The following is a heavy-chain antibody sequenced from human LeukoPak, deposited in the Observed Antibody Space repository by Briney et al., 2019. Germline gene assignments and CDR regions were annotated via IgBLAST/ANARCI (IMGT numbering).Heavy chain of an antibody. CDR1: GFTFSSYA. D-gene: IGHD6-19*01. CDR2: ISYDGSNK. CDR3: ARASIAVAGYGMDV. Sequence: GRSLRLSCAAPGFTFSSYAMHWVRQAPGKGLEWVAVISYDGSNKYYADSVKGRFTISRDNSKNTLYLQMNSLRAEDTAVYYCARASIAVAGYGMDVWGQGTTVTVSS. J-gene: IGHJ6*02. V-gene: IGHV3-30-3*01.